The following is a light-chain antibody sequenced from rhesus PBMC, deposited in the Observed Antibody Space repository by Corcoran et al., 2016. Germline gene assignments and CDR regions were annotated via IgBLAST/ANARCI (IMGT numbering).Light chain of an antibody. CDR2: EIS. CDR3: EQTLQTPFT. Sequence: DIVMTQTPLSLSVTPGEPASISCRSSQSLLHTNGFTSLHWYLQKPGQSPQLLIYEISNRASGVPERFSGSGSGNDFTLKISRVEAVDVGIYYCEQTLQTPFTFGPGTKLDIK. CDR1: QSLLHTNGFTS. V-gene: IGKV2-78*01. J-gene: IGKJ3*01.